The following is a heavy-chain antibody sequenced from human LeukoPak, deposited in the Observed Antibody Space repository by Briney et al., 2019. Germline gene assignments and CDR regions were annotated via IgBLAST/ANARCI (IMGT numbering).Heavy chain of an antibody. CDR3: ARIRYYYDSSGHFDY. D-gene: IGHD3-22*01. V-gene: IGHV2-70*01. CDR2: IDWDDDK. Sequence: ESGPALVKPTQTLTLTCTFSGFSLSTSGLSVSWIRQPPGKALEWLALIDWDDDKYYSTSLKTRLTISKDTSKNQVVLTMTNMDPVDTATYYCARIRYYYDSSGHFDYWGQGTLVTVSS. J-gene: IGHJ4*02. CDR1: GFSLSTSGLS.